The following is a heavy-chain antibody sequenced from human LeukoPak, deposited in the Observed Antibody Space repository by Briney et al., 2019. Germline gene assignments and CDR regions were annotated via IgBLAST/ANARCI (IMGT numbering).Heavy chain of an antibody. CDR2: ISSSGSTI. V-gene: IGHV3-48*03. D-gene: IGHD3-9*01. CDR3: ARGYDILTGHFDY. J-gene: IGHJ4*02. CDR1: GFTFSSYE. Sequence: GGSLRLSCAASGFTFSSYETNWVRQAPGKGLEWVSYISSSGSTIYYADSVKGRFTISRDNAKNSLYLQMNSLRAEDTAVYYCARGYDILTGHFDYWGQGTLVTVSS.